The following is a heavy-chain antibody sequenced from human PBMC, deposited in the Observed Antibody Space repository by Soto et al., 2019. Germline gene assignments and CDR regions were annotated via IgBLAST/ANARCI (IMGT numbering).Heavy chain of an antibody. CDR3: ASDLGGWPDY. V-gene: IGHV1-3*01. CDR2: INAGNGNT. J-gene: IGHJ4*02. D-gene: IGHD6-19*01. Sequence: QVQLVQSGAEVKKPGASVKVSCKASGYTFTSYAIHWVRQAPGQRLEWMGWINAGNGNTKYSQKFQDRVTITRDTSASTAYVELSSLRSEHTAVYYCASDLGGWPDYWGQGTLVTVSS. CDR1: GYTFTSYA.